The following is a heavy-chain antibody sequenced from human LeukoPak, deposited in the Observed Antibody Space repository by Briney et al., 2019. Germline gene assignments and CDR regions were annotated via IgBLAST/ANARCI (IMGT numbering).Heavy chain of an antibody. J-gene: IGHJ4*02. D-gene: IGHD2-8*01. V-gene: IGHV3-48*04. Sequence: QPGGSLRLSCAASGFTFSSYSMNWVRQAPGKGLEWVSYISSSSSTIYYADSVKGRFTISIDSAKNSLYLQMNSLRAEDTAVYYCARLYRNSDWGPGTQVTVSS. CDR3: ARLYRNSD. CDR1: GFTFSSYS. CDR2: ISSSSSTI.